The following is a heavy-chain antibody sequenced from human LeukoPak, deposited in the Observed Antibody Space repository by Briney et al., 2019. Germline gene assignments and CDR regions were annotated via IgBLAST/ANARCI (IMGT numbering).Heavy chain of an antibody. CDR3: ARQSGSYYPHYFDY. CDR2: IYYSGST. D-gene: IGHD1-26*01. J-gene: IGHJ4*02. Sequence: WETLSLTCTVSGGSISSSSYYWGWIRQPPGKGLEWIGSIYYSGSTYYNLSLKSRVTISVDTSKNQFSLKLSSVTAADTAVYYCARQSGSYYPHYFDYWGQGTLVTVSS. CDR1: GGSISSSSYY. V-gene: IGHV4-39*01.